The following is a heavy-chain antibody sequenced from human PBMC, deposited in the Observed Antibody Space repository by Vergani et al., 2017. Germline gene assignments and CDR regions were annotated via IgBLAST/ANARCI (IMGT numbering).Heavy chain of an antibody. CDR2: VYHSGST. V-gene: IGHV4-38-2*02. CDR1: GDSINTADY. J-gene: IGHJ4*02. CDR3: AKNSSGGFFDN. D-gene: IGHD6-25*01. Sequence: QVHLQESGPGLVKPSETLSLTCSVSGDSINTADYWGWIRKPPGKGLGWIGSVYHSGSTSYNPSLQSRVTISVDTSKNQFSLNLNSMTAADTAIYYCAKNSSGGFFDNWGQGALVTVSS.